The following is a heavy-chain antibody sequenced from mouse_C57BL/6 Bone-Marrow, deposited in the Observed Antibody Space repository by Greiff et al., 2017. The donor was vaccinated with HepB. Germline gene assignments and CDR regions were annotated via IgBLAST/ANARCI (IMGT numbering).Heavy chain of an antibody. CDR3: ARHLLGFAY. Sequence: EVQRVESGGGLVQPGGSLSLSCAASGFTFTDYYMSWVRQPPGKALEWLGFIRNKANGYTTEYSASVKGRFTISRDNSQSILYLQMNALRAEDSATDYCARHLLGFAYWGQGTLVTVSA. J-gene: IGHJ3*01. V-gene: IGHV7-3*01. CDR1: GFTFTDYY. CDR2: IRNKANGYTT.